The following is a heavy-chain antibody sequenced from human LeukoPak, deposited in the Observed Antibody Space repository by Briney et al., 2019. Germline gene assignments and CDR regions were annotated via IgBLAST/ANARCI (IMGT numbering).Heavy chain of an antibody. CDR3: ASLMVRGVNDAFDI. Sequence: SETLSLTCTVSGDSISNYYWSWIRQPAGKGLEWIGRIYTSGSTNYNPSLKSRVTISVDTSKNQFSLKLSSVTAADTAVYYCASLMVRGVNDAFDIWGQGTMVTVSS. CDR1: GDSISNYY. D-gene: IGHD3-10*01. V-gene: IGHV4-4*07. CDR2: IYTSGST. J-gene: IGHJ3*02.